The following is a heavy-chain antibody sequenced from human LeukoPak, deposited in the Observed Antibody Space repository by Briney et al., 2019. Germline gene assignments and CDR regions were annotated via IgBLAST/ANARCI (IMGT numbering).Heavy chain of an antibody. J-gene: IGHJ4*01. CDR2: IRAGGGRT. D-gene: IGHD2-15*01. CDR3: AKALGGYCSGDSCYRVVDY. Sequence: GGSLRLSCAASGFTFSRHAMSWARQAPGERVEGVSLIRAGGGRTDYAHSVRGRFTIYRDTYKNTLYLQVNSLRAGDTAVYYCAKALGGYCSGDSCYRVVDYWGQGTLVTVSS. V-gene: IGHV3-23*01. CDR1: GFTFSRHA.